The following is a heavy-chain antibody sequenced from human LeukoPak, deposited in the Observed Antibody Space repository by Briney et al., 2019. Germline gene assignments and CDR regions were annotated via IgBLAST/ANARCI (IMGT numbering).Heavy chain of an antibody. CDR1: GFTFTSSA. J-gene: IGHJ3*02. D-gene: IGHD3-3*01. CDR2: IVVGSGNT. Sequence: ASVKVSCKASGFTFTSSAMQWVRQARGQRLEWIGWIVVGSGNTNYAQKFRERVTITRDMSTSTAYMELSSLRSEDTAVYYCAADNRANDFWSGYYAFDIWGQGTMVTVSS. V-gene: IGHV1-58*02. CDR3: AADNRANDFWSGYYAFDI.